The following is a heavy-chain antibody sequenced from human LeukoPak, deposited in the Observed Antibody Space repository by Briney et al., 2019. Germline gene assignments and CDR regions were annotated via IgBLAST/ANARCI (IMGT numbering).Heavy chain of an antibody. CDR3: ASDYYDSSGYYSPSVPFDY. CDR1: GGTFSSYA. CDR2: IIPIFGTA. V-gene: IGHV1-69*13. Sequence: ASVKVSCKASGGTFSSYAISWVRQAPGQGLEWMGGIIPIFGTANYAQKFQGRVTITADESTSTAYMELSSLRSEDTAVYYCASDYYDSSGYYSPSVPFDYWGQGTLVTVSS. J-gene: IGHJ4*02. D-gene: IGHD3-22*01.